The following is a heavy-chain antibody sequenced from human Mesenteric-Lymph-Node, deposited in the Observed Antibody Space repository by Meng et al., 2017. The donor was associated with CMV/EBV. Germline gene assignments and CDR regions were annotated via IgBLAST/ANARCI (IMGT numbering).Heavy chain of an antibody. CDR2: INHSGST. J-gene: IGHJ4*02. D-gene: IGHD1-26*01. CDR3: ARGWSGSYEDYFDY. Sequence: GSLRLSCAVYGGSFSGYYWRWIRQPPGKGLEWIGEINHSGSTNYNPSLKSRVTIAVDTPKNQLSLKLSSVTAADTAEYYCARGWSGSYEDYFDYWGQGTLVTVSS. V-gene: IGHV4-34*01. CDR1: GGSFSGYY.